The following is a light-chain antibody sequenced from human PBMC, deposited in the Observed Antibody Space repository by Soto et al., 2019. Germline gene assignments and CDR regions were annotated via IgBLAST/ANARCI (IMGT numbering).Light chain of an antibody. CDR2: GAS. CDR1: QSVTSN. Sequence: IVMTQSPATLSVSPGERATLSCRASQSVTSNLAWYQQKPGQAPRLLIYGASTRATGIPARFSGSGSGTEFTLPVSSLQSADSAVYYCEQYHNWPYTSGQGTKLDIK. CDR3: EQYHNWPYT. J-gene: IGKJ2*01. V-gene: IGKV3-15*01.